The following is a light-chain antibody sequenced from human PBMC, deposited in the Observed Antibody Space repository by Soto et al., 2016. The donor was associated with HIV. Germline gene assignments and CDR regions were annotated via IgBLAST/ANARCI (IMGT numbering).Light chain of an antibody. V-gene: IGKV1-27*01. CDR3: QQYNSAPRT. CDR2: AAS. J-gene: IGKJ1*01. CDR1: QGIRNY. Sequence: DIQMTQSPSSLSASVGDRVTITCRASQGIRNYLAWYQQKPGKIPKLLIYAASTLQSGVSSRFSGSGSGTDFALTINNLQPEDVATYCCQQYNSAPRTFGQGTTVEVK.